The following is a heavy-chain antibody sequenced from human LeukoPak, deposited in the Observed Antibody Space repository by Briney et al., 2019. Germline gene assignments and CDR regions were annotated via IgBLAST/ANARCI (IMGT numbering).Heavy chain of an antibody. D-gene: IGHD6-19*01. CDR1: GYTFTSYA. Sequence: GASVKVSCKASGYTFTSYAMNWVRQAPGQGLEWMGWINTNTGNPTYAQGFTGRFVFSLDTSVSTAYLQISSLKAEDTAVYYCARVGSSGWFSQLYYYYGMDVWGQGTTVTVSS. J-gene: IGHJ6*02. CDR3: ARVGSSGWFSQLYYYYGMDV. CDR2: INTNTGNP. V-gene: IGHV7-4-1*02.